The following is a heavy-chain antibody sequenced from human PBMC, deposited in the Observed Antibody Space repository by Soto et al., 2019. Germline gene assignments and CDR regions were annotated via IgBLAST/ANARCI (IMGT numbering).Heavy chain of an antibody. CDR2: INSDGSST. Sequence: EVQLVESGGGLVQPGGSLRLSCAASGFTFSRHWVHWVRQAPGKGLVWVSRINSDGSSTSYADSVKGRFTISRDNAKNTLYLQMNSLRAEDRAVYYCARVSRPYSGYDGGFDYWGQGTLVTVSS. CDR1: GFTFSRHW. J-gene: IGHJ4*02. CDR3: ARVSRPYSGYDGGFDY. D-gene: IGHD5-12*01. V-gene: IGHV3-74*01.